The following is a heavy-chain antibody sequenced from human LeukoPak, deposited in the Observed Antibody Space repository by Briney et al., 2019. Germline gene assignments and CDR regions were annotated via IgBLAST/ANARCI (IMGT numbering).Heavy chain of an antibody. Sequence: SETLSLTCTVSGGSISSYYWSWIRQPPGKGLEWIGYIYYSGSTNYNPSLKSRVTISVDTSKNQFSLKLSSVSAADTVVYYCARDNWGLDYWGQGTLVTVSS. V-gene: IGHV4-59*01. CDR2: IYYSGST. D-gene: IGHD7-27*01. CDR1: GGSISSYY. CDR3: ARDNWGLDY. J-gene: IGHJ4*02.